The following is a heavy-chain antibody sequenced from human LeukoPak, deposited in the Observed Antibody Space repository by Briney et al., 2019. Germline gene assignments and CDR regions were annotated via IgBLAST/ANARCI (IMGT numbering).Heavy chain of an antibody. Sequence: ASVKVSCKASGYTFTSYDINWVRQATGQGLEWMGWMNPNSGNTGYAQKFQGRVTMTRNTSISTAYMELSSLRSEDTAAYYCGGGRGGGRYSYGYRGFDYWGQGTLVTVSS. D-gene: IGHD5-18*01. V-gene: IGHV1-8*01. CDR2: MNPNSGNT. CDR3: GGGRGGGRYSYGYRGFDY. CDR1: GYTFTSYD. J-gene: IGHJ4*02.